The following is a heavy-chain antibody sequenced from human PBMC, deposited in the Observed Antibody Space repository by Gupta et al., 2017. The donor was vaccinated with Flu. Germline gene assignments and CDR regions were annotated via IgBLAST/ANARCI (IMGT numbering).Heavy chain of an antibody. CDR3: ARAPTVVVITASRGPFNI. J-gene: IGHJ3*02. CDR2: VDHRGAT. D-gene: IGHD2-21*01. CDR1: GESFTNFY. V-gene: IGHV4-34*02. Sequence: QVQLQQWGAGLLKPSETLSLTCAVYGESFTNFYWNWIRQTPGKGLEWIGQVDHRGATKYNPSLKSRVTISLDTPNNQFSLRLTSVTAADTALYYCARAPTVVVITASRGPFNIWGHGTMVTVSS.